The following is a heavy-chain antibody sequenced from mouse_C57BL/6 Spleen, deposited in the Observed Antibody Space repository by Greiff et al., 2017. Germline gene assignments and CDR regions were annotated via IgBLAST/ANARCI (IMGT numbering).Heavy chain of an antibody. D-gene: IGHD4-1*01. V-gene: IGHV10-1*01. Sequence: GGGLVQPKGSLKLSCAASGFSFNTYAMNWVRQAPGKGLEWVARIRSKSNNYATYYADSVKDRFTISRDDSESMLYLQMNNLKTEDTAMYYCVRHELGWFAYWGQGTLVTVSA. J-gene: IGHJ3*01. CDR2: IRSKSNNYAT. CDR3: VRHELGWFAY. CDR1: GFSFNTYA.